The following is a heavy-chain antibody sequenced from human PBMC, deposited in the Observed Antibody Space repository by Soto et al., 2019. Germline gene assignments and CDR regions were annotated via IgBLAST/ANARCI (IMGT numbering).Heavy chain of an antibody. Sequence: EVQLVESGGGLVQPGGSLRLSCAASGFTFSLYAMQWVRQAPGKGLEFLAAITSNGDTPYYAKSVKGTFTISRDNSNNTLDLQMGSLRGEDKAVYYCARVSTGRRLLDVWGRGTTVTVSS. J-gene: IGHJ6*02. CDR2: ITSNGDTP. CDR3: ARVSTGRRLLDV. D-gene: IGHD1-1*01. V-gene: IGHV3-64*01. CDR1: GFTFSLYA.